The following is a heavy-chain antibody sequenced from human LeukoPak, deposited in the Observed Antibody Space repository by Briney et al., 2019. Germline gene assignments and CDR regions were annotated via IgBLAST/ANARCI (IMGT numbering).Heavy chain of an antibody. V-gene: IGHV4-4*07. CDR2: IYTSGST. Sequence: SETLSLTCTVSGGSISSYYWSWIRQPAGKGLEWIGRIYTSGSTNYNPSLKSRVTMSVDTSKNQFSLKLSSVTAADTAVYYCARTRYSSSPGYFDYWGQGTLVTVSS. D-gene: IGHD6-6*01. CDR3: ARTRYSSSPGYFDY. CDR1: GGSISSYY. J-gene: IGHJ4*02.